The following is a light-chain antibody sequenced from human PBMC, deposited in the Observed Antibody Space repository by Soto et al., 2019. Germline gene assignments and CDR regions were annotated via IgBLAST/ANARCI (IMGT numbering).Light chain of an antibody. CDR1: SSNIGAGYD. J-gene: IGLJ1*01. Sequence: QSVLTQPPSVSGAPGQRVTISCTGSSSNIGAGYDVHWYRQLPGTAPKLLVSTDNHRPSGVPDRLSASKSGASASLAITGLQAEDEAHYYCQSYDKTLTAYVFGTGTKLTVL. CDR2: TDN. V-gene: IGLV1-40*01. CDR3: QSYDKTLTAYV.